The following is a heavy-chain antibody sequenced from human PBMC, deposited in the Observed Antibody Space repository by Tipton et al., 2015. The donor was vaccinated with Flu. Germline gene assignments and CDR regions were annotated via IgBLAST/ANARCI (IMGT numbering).Heavy chain of an antibody. V-gene: IGHV4-59*08. CDR1: GDAISSYY. Sequence: TLSLTCTVSGDAISSYYWSWIRQPPGKGLEWIGYIFHTGYTNFNPSLKSRITMSVDMSKNQFFLKLRSVTAADTAVYYCARHKSPVSPFLEWLSSWYFDLWGRGTLVTVSS. D-gene: IGHD3-3*02. CDR2: IFHTGYT. CDR3: ARHKSPVSPFLEWLSSWYFDL. J-gene: IGHJ2*01.